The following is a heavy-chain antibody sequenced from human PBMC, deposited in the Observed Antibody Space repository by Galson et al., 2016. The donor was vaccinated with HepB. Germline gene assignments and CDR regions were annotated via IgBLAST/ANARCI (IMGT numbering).Heavy chain of an antibody. V-gene: IGHV3-53*01. CDR1: GFTVSNNY. CDR2: IYSGGGT. J-gene: IGHJ6*04. CDR3: VQGSTAPAV. D-gene: IGHD1-26*01. Sequence: SLRLSCAVSGFTVSNNYMSWVRQAPGKGLEWVSVIYSGGGTYYADSVRGRFTISRDNSKNLLYLQMNSLRAEDTATYYCVQGSTAPAVWGKGTTVTVSS.